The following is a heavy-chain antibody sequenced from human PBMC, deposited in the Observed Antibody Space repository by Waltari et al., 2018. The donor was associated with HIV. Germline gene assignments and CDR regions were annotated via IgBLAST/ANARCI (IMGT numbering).Heavy chain of an antibody. CDR3: AKDKGGVTYIFDY. CDR1: GFSFSTYG. V-gene: IGHV3-30*18. Sequence: QVQLVESGGGVVQPGRSLRLSCAASGFSFSTYGMHWVRQAPGKGVGWGAVISYDGSNKYYADSVKGRFTISRDNSKNTLYLQMNSLRAEDTAVYYCAKDKGGVTYIFDYWGQGTLVTVSS. D-gene: IGHD1-1*01. J-gene: IGHJ4*02. CDR2: ISYDGSNK.